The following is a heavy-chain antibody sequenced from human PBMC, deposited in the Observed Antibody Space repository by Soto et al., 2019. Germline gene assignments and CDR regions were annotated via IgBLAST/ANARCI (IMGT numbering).Heavy chain of an antibody. D-gene: IGHD6-13*01. CDR2: ISSSSSYI. CDR1: GFTFSSYS. CDR3: ARGFRVFPGGMNYYYYYMDV. V-gene: IGHV3-21*01. Sequence: EVQLVESGGGLVKPGGSLRLSCAASGFTFSSYSMNWVRQAPGKGLEWVSSISSSSSYIYYADSVKGRFTISRDNAKNSLYLQMNSLRAEDTAVYYCARGFRVFPGGMNYYYYYMDVWGKGTTVTVSS. J-gene: IGHJ6*03.